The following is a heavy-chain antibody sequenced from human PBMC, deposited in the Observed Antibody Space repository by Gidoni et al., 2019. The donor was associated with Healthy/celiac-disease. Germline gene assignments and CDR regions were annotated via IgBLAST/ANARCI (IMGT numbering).Heavy chain of an antibody. J-gene: IGHJ4*02. CDR1: GFTFSSYA. Sequence: QVQLVESGGGVVQPGRSLRLSCAASGFTFSSYAMHWVRQAPGKGLEWVAVISYDGSNKYYADSVKGRFTISRDNSKNTLYRQMNSLRAEDTAVYYCARAGYSSGWYLNWGQGTLVTVSS. V-gene: IGHV3-30-3*01. CDR2: ISYDGSNK. CDR3: ARAGYSSGWYLN. D-gene: IGHD6-19*01.